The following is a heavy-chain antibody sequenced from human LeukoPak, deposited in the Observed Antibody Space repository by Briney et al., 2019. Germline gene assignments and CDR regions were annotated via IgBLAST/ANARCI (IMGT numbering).Heavy chain of an antibody. CDR2: IYINGST. Sequence: SETLSLTCTVSGASISSSDWSWIRQPPGKGLEWIGHIYINGSTNYSPSLKSRVTMSVDTSKNQFSLKLSSVTAADTAVYYCARDEDYCSGGSCYPRFDAFDIWGQGTMVTVSS. CDR1: GASISSSD. CDR3: ARDEDYCSGGSCYPRFDAFDI. D-gene: IGHD2-15*01. V-gene: IGHV4-4*07. J-gene: IGHJ3*02.